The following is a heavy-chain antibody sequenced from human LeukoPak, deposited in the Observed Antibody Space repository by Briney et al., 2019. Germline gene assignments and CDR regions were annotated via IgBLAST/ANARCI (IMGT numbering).Heavy chain of an antibody. V-gene: IGHV4-39*01. Sequence: SETLSLTCTVSSGSISSISYYWGWIRQPPGKGLEWFGRIYYSGSTYYNPSLKSRVTISVDTSKTQFSLKLSSVTTAETAVYYCARHKLGTVAGFYFDYWGQGTLVTVSS. CDR1: SGSISSISYY. CDR2: IYYSGST. CDR3: ARHKLGTVAGFYFDY. J-gene: IGHJ4*02. D-gene: IGHD6-19*01.